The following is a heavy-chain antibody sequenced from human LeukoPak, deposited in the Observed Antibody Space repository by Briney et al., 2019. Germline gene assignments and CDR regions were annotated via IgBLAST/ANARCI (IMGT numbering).Heavy chain of an antibody. CDR1: GDSVTNHY. J-gene: IGHJ4*02. Sequence: SETLSLTCIVSGDSVTNHYWSLIRQPPGKGLEWIGYIYYSGSINYSPSLKSQVTISVDTSRNQFSMKLNSVTAADTAVYYCAGSGGLANQGAVFDYWGQGTLVTVSS. CDR3: AGSGGLANQGAVFDY. D-gene: IGHD3-10*01. CDR2: IYYSGSI. V-gene: IGHV4-59*02.